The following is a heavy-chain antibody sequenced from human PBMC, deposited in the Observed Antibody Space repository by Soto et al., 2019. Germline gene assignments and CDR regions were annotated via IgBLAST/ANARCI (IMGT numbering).Heavy chain of an antibody. J-gene: IGHJ3*01. D-gene: IGHD1-26*01. Sequence: EVQLVESGGGLVRPGGSLRLSCAASGFTFSYYWMHWVRQAPGKGLVWVSRIHSDGSSTTYADFVKGRFIISRDNARDTVDLEMNRVRVEDTAVYSCASGAGGAFDRWGQGTVVTVSS. CDR3: ASGAGGAFDR. CDR2: IHSDGSST. V-gene: IGHV3-74*01. CDR1: GFTFSYYW.